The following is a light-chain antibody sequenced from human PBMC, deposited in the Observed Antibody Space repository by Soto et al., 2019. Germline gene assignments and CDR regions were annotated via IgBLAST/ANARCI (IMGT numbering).Light chain of an antibody. J-gene: IGLJ2*01. CDR3: STWDDSLDGPV. Sequence: QSVLTQPPSASGTPGQRVTISRSGGSSNIGTNAVNWYQHVPGTAPKLLIYNNDRRPSGVPDRFSASKSGTSASLAISGLQSAEEADYYCSTWDDSLDGPVFGGGPKLTVL. CDR1: SSNIGTNA. V-gene: IGLV1-44*01. CDR2: NND.